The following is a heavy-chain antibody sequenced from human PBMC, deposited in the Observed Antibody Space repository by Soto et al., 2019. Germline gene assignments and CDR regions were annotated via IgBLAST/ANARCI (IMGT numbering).Heavy chain of an antibody. Sequence: QVPLQESGPGLVKPSQTLSLTCTVSGGSISSGGYYWSWIRQHPGKGLEWIGYIYYSGSTYYNPYLKSRVTISVDTSKNQFSLKLSSVTAADTAVYYCARDPGDYIWGSYRARGWFDPWGQGTLVTVSS. CDR1: GGSISSGGYY. D-gene: IGHD3-16*02. V-gene: IGHV4-31*03. J-gene: IGHJ5*02. CDR3: ARDPGDYIWGSYRARGWFDP. CDR2: IYYSGST.